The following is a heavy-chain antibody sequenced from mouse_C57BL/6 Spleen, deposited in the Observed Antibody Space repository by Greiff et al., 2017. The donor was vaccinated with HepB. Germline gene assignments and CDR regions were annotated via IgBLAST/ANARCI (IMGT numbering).Heavy chain of an antibody. D-gene: IGHD2-3*01. Sequence: QVQLQQSGAELARPGASVKLSCKASGYTFTSYGISWVKQSTGQGLEWIGEIYPRSGNTYYNEKFKGKATLTADKSSSTAYMELRSLTSEDSAVYFCARSIYDGYPYAMDYWGQGTSVTVSS. CDR2: IYPRSGNT. CDR1: GYTFTSYG. CDR3: ARSIYDGYPYAMDY. V-gene: IGHV1-81*01. J-gene: IGHJ4*01.